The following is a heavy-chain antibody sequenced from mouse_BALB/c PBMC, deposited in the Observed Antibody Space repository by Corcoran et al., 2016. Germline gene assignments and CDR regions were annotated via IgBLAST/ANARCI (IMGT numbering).Heavy chain of an antibody. J-gene: IGHJ1*01. Sequence: EVQLQQSGAELVKPGASVKLSCTASGFNIKDTYMHWVKQRPEQGLEWIGRIDPANGNTKYDPKFQGKATITADTSSNTVYLQLSSLTSEDTAVYYCARWDWYCDVWGAGTTVTVSS. V-gene: IGHV14-3*02. CDR3: ARWDWYCDV. CDR1: GFNIKDTY. CDR2: IDPANGNT.